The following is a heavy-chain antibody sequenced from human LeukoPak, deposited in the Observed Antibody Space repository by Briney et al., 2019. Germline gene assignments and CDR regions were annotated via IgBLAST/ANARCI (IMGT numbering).Heavy chain of an antibody. CDR3: ARGGSYRLDYFDY. D-gene: IGHD3-16*02. J-gene: IGHJ4*02. V-gene: IGHV3-21*01. CDR2: VSSGSSYI. Sequence: GGSLRLSCAASGFTFSSYSMNWVRQAPGKGLEWVSSVSSGSSYIYYADSVKDRFTISRDNAKNSLYLQMNSLRADDTAVYYCARGGSYRLDYFDYWGQGTLVTVSS. CDR1: GFTFSSYS.